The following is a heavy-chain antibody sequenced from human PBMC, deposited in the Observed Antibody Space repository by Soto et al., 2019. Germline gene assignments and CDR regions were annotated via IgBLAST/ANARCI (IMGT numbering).Heavy chain of an antibody. Sequence: PGGALRVYSAASGVTCSGYWMSWVRQAPGKGLEWVANIKQDGSEKYFVDSVKGRFTISRDNVKNSLFLQMNSLRAEDTAVYYCARLFFYDSAPFDSWGLGTLFTVSS. CDR3: ARLFFYDSAPFDS. J-gene: IGHJ5*01. V-gene: IGHV3-7*03. D-gene: IGHD3-16*01. CDR1: GVTCSGYW. CDR2: IKQDGSEK.